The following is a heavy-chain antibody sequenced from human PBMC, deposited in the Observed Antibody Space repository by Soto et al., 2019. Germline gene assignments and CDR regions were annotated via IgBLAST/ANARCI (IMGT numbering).Heavy chain of an antibody. Sequence: GGSLRLSCTASGFTFGDYAMSWFRQAPGKGLEWVGFIRSKAYGGTTEYAASVKGRFTISRDDSKSIAYLQMNSLKTEDTAVYSCTRDHDTMVRGVIDYWGQGTLVTVSS. V-gene: IGHV3-49*03. CDR2: IRSKAYGGTT. CDR3: TRDHDTMVRGVIDY. J-gene: IGHJ4*02. CDR1: GFTFGDYA. D-gene: IGHD3-10*01.